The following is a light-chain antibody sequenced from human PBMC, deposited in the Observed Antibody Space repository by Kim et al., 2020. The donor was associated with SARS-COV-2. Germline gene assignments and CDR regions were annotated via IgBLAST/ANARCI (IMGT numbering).Light chain of an antibody. CDR3: QLFNNYPLT. J-gene: IGKJ4*01. V-gene: IGKV1D-13*01. Sequence: SAAVGDRVTITCRASQGIGSALVWYQQKPGKAPKFLIYDASSLESGVPSRFSGSGSGTDFTLTISSLQPEDFATYYCQLFNNYPLTFGGGTKLEIK. CDR1: QGIGSA. CDR2: DAS.